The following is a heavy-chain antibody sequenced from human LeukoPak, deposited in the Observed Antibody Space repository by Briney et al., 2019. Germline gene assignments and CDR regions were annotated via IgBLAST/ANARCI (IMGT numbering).Heavy chain of an antibody. V-gene: IGHV4-31*03. CDR3: AKYSSGYYYDLN. D-gene: IGHD3-22*01. CDR2: IFHNGKA. CDR1: GGSITINGYY. J-gene: IGHJ4*02. Sequence: SETLSLTCTVSGGSITINGYYWTWIRRHPGKGLEWIGYIFHNGKAYYNPSLKSRATISVDTSKNQFSLSLRSVTAADTAFYYCAKYSSGYYYDLNWGQGALVTVAS.